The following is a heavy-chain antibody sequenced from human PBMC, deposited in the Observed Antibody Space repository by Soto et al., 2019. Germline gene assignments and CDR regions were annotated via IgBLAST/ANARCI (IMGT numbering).Heavy chain of an antibody. Sequence: ASVKVSCKASGYTFTSYYMHWVRQAPGQGLEWMGIINPSGGSTSYAQKFQGRVTMTRDTSTSTVYMELSSLRSEDTAVYYCASDSGYSSILEYYGMDVWGQGTTVTVYS. J-gene: IGHJ6*02. D-gene: IGHD6-13*01. CDR3: ASDSGYSSILEYYGMDV. CDR1: GYTFTSYY. V-gene: IGHV1-46*01. CDR2: INPSGGST.